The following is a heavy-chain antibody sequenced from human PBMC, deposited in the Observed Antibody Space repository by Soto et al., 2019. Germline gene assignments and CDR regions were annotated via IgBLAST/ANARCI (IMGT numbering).Heavy chain of an antibody. CDR3: ATDLSFGTGSHDAFDI. J-gene: IGHJ3*02. CDR2: IIPIFGTA. V-gene: IGHV1-69*06. D-gene: IGHD3-3*01. Sequence: SVKVSCKASGGTFSSYAISWVRQAPGQGLEWMGGIIPIFGTANYAQKFQGRVTMTEDTSTDTAYMELSSLRSEDTAVYYCATDLSFGTGSHDAFDIWGQGTMVTVSS. CDR1: GGTFSSYA.